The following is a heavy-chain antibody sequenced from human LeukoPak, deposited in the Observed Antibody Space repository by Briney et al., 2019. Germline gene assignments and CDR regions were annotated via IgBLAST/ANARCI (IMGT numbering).Heavy chain of an antibody. CDR3: ARDWLYCGGDCYPYFHY. CDR1: GYTFTSYG. CDR2: AVPLFGTP. D-gene: IGHD2-21*01. V-gene: IGHV1-69*05. J-gene: IGHJ4*02. Sequence: SVKVSCKASGYTFTSYGISWVRQAPGQGLEWMGGAVPLFGTPRFAQKFQGRLTLTTDESTDTAYMELRSLRSDDTAVYYCARDWLYCGGDCYPYFHYWGQGTLVTVSS.